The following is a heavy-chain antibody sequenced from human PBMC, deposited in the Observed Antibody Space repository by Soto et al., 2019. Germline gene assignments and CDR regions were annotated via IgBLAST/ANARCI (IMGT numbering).Heavy chain of an antibody. CDR3: ARVPSDAAAGTFAAGGYYYMDV. D-gene: IGHD6-13*01. CDR2: ISYDGSNK. Sequence: GGSLRLSCAASGFTFSSYAMHLVRQAPGKGLEWVAVISYDGSNKYYADSVKGRFTISRDNSKNTLYLQMNSLRAEDTAVYYCARVPSDAAAGTFAAGGYYYMDVWGKGTTVTVSS. CDR1: GFTFSSYA. J-gene: IGHJ6*03. V-gene: IGHV3-30*04.